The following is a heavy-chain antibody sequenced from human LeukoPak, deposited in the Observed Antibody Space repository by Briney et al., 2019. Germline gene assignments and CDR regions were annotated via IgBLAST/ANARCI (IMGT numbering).Heavy chain of an antibody. V-gene: IGHV3-21*01. CDR3: ARDLSGYYLAFDY. J-gene: IGHJ4*02. CDR1: GFTFSSYS. CDR2: ISSSSSYI. D-gene: IGHD3-22*01. Sequence: PGGSLRLSCAASGFTFSSYSMNWVRQAPGKGLEWVSSISSSSSYIYYADSVKGRFTISRDNAKNSLYLQMNSLRAEDTAVYYCARDLSGYYLAFDYWGQGTLVTVSS.